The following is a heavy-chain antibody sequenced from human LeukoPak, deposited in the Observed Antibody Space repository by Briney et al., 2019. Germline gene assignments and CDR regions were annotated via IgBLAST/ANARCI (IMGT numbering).Heavy chain of an antibody. CDR1: GIRFNDYW. V-gene: IGHV3-7*01. Sequence: GESLRLSCTVSGIRFNDYWMSWVRQAPGKGLEWVANIKEDGGVMYYVDSVKGRFIISRDNAKNSLYLQMNSLRAEDTAVYYCARVGRAYSSGWYEEIDSFDYWGQGTLVTVSS. J-gene: IGHJ4*02. CDR3: ARVGRAYSSGWYEEIDSFDY. CDR2: IKEDGGVM. D-gene: IGHD6-19*01.